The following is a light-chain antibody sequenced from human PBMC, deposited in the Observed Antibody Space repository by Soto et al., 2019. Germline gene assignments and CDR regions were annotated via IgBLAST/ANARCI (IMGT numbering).Light chain of an antibody. J-gene: IGLJ1*01. CDR3: QSYDSSLSGSRV. Sequence: VSRAPGQRVTISCTGSSSNIGAGYDVHWYQQLPGTAPKLLIYGNSNRPSGVPDRFSGSKSGTSASLAITGLQAEDEADYYCQSYDSSLSGSRVSGTGTKVTVL. CDR2: GNS. CDR1: SSNIGAGYD. V-gene: IGLV1-40*01.